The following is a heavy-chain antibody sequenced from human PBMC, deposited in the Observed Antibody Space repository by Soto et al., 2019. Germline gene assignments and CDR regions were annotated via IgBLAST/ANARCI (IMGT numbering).Heavy chain of an antibody. V-gene: IGHV3-23*01. CDR1: GFIFSSYA. CDR3: AKDRVLVTTTSGWFDP. J-gene: IGHJ5*02. CDR2: ISGSGGST. Sequence: GGSLRLSCAASGFIFSSYAMSWVRQAPGKGLEWVSAISGSGGSTYYADSVKGRFTISRDNSKNKLYLQMNSLRAEDTAVYYCAKDRVLVTTTSGWFDPWGQGTLVTVSS. D-gene: IGHD2-15*01.